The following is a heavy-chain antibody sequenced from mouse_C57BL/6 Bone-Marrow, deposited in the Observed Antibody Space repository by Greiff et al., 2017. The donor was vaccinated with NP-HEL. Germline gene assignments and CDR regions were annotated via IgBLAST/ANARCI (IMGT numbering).Heavy chain of an antibody. J-gene: IGHJ3*01. CDR2: IDPANGNT. Sequence: VQLKESVAELVRPGASVKLSCTASGFNIKNTYMHWVKQRPEQGLEWIGRIDPANGNTKYAPKFQGKATITADTSSNTAYLQLSSLTSEDTAIYYCARSPPDSSGSFAYWGQGTLVTVSA. CDR3: ARSPPDSSGSFAY. D-gene: IGHD3-2*02. V-gene: IGHV14-3*01. CDR1: GFNIKNTY.